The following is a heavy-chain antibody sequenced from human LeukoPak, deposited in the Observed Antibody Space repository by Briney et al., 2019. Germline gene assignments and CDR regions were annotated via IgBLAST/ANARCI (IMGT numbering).Heavy chain of an antibody. V-gene: IGHV4-4*02. D-gene: IGHD1-26*01. Sequence: SETLSLTCAVSGGSILTTNWWSWVRQPPGKGLEWIGEVHLSGASNYNPSLKSRVNMSIDKSKNQLSLEPTSVTAADTAIYYCTRESGAFSPFGFWGQGTLVTVSS. J-gene: IGHJ4*02. CDR1: GGSILTTNW. CDR2: VHLSGAS. CDR3: TRESGAFSPFGF.